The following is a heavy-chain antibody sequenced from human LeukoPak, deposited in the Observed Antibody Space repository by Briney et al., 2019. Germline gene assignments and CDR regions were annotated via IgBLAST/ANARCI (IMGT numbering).Heavy chain of an antibody. Sequence: SETLSLTCTVSGGSISSGGYYWSWIRQPPGKGLEWIGYIYHSGSTYYNPSLKSRVTISVDRSKNQFSLRLSSVTAADTAVYYCARGATMVRGVTAFDCWGQGTLVTVSS. CDR1: GGSISSGGYY. D-gene: IGHD3-10*01. CDR2: IYHSGST. V-gene: IGHV4-30-2*01. CDR3: ARGATMVRGVTAFDC. J-gene: IGHJ4*02.